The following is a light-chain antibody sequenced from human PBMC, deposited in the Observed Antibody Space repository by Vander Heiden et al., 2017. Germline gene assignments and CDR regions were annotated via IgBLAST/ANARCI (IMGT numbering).Light chain of an antibody. CDR3: QQRNSWPRT. J-gene: IGKJ2*01. Sequence: EIVLTHSPPTLSLSPAERATLSCRASQSISADLAWYQQKPGQAPRLLIYDASNRATGIPARFSGSGSGTDFTLTISNLEPEDFAVYYCQQRNSWPRTFGQGTKVEI. CDR1: QSISAD. CDR2: DAS. V-gene: IGKV3-11*01.